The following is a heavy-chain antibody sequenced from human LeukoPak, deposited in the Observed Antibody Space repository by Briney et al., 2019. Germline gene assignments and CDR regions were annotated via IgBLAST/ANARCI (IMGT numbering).Heavy chain of an antibody. CDR1: GFTFSSYA. D-gene: IGHD4-4*01. CDR3: ARNVLQYXYGMDV. CDR2: ISGSGGST. V-gene: IGHV3-23*01. J-gene: IGHJ6*02. Sequence: GGSLRLSCAASGFTFSSYAMSWVRQAPGKGLEWVSAISGSGGSTYYADSVEGRFTISRDNSKNTLYLQMNSLRAEDTAVYYCARNVLQYXYGMDVWGQGTTVTVSS.